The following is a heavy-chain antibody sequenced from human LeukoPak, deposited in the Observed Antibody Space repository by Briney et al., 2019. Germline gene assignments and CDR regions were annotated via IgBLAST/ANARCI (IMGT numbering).Heavy chain of an antibody. CDR3: ASFDDYDFWSGYFY. D-gene: IGHD3-3*01. Sequence: GGSLRLSCAASGFTFSSYEMNWVRQAPGKGLEWASYISSSGSTIYYADSVKGRFTISRDNAKNSLYLQMNSLRAEDTAVYYCASFDDYDFWSGYFYWGQGTLVTVSS. CDR2: ISSSGSTI. CDR1: GFTFSSYE. V-gene: IGHV3-48*03. J-gene: IGHJ4*02.